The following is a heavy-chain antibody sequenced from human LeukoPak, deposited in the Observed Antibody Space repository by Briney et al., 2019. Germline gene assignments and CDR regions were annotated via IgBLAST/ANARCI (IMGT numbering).Heavy chain of an antibody. J-gene: IGHJ6*02. D-gene: IGHD5-12*01. CDR3: ATGRYSGYDFFLGRSQGYGMDV. CDR1: GYTLTELS. Sequence: ASVKVSCKVSGYTLTELSMHWVRQAPGKGLEWMGGFDPGDGETIYAQKFQGRVTMTEDTSTDTAYMELSSLRSEDTAVYYCATGRYSGYDFFLGRSQGYGMDVWGQGTTVTVSS. CDR2: FDPGDGET. V-gene: IGHV1-24*01.